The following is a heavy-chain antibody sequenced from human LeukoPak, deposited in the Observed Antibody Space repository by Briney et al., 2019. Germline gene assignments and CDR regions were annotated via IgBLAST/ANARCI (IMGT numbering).Heavy chain of an antibody. CDR3: ARGAAAGVEYFQH. D-gene: IGHD6-13*01. V-gene: IGHV4-61*02. CDR1: GGSISSGSYY. Sequence: PSETLSLTCTVSGGSISSGSYYWSWIRQPAGKGLEWIGRIYTSGSTNYNPSLKSRVTISVDTSKNQFSLKLSSVTAADTAVYYCARGAAAGVEYFQHWGQGTLVTVSS. J-gene: IGHJ1*01. CDR2: IYTSGST.